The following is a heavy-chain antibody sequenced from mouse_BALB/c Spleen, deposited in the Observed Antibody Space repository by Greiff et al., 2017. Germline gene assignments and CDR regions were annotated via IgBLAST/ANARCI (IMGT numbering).Heavy chain of an antibody. CDR2: INSNGGST. V-gene: IGHV5-6-2*01. J-gene: IGHJ3*01. D-gene: IGHD4-1*01. Sequence: EVQRVESGGGLVKLGGSLKLSCAASGFTFSSYYMSWVRQTPEKRLELVAAINSNGGSTYYPDTVKGRFTISRDNAKNTLYLQMSSLKSEDTALYYCARVTGRGFAYWGQGTLVTVSA. CDR3: ARVTGRGFAY. CDR1: GFTFSSYY.